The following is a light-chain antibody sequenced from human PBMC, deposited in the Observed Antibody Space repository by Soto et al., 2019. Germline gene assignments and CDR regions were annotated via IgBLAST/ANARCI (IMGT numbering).Light chain of an antibody. CDR1: QSVNKY. CDR3: QQSFSTPLS. CDR2: AAT. J-gene: IGKJ4*01. Sequence: DIQMTQSPSSLSASVGDRVTISCGASQSVNKYLNWYQQKPGNVPTLLIYAATTLQGGVPSRFNGSGFGTDFTVTISNLQPEDFATYYCQQSFSTPLSFGGGTKVDIK. V-gene: IGKV1-39*01.